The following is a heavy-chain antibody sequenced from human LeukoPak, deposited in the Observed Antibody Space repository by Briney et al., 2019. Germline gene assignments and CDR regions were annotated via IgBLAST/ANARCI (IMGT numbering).Heavy chain of an antibody. CDR2: INPNSGGT. J-gene: IGHJ3*02. Sequence: ASVKVSCKASGYTFTGYYMHWVRRAPGQGLEWMGWINPNSGGTNYAQKFQGRVTMTRDTSISTAYMELSRLRSDDTAVYYCARDYRKGYCSGGSCYTPVAFDIWGQGTMVTVSS. V-gene: IGHV1-2*02. CDR3: ARDYRKGYCSGGSCYTPVAFDI. D-gene: IGHD2-15*01. CDR1: GYTFTGYY.